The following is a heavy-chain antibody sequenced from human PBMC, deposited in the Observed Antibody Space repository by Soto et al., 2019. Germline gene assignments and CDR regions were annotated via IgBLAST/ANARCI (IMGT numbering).Heavy chain of an antibody. D-gene: IGHD6-19*01. CDR2: TIPMFATA. CDR1: GGSFSNYI. J-gene: IGHJ4*02. Sequence: QEHLVQSGAEVKKPGSSVKVSCKASGGSFSNYIFAWVRQAPGQGLEWMGGTIPMFATAQYAQKLQGRVTITADESTSTVYMDLTSLTSDDTAVYYCARGLFGQQWLVGFDTWGQGTLVTVSS. CDR3: ARGLFGQQWLVGFDT. V-gene: IGHV1-69*01.